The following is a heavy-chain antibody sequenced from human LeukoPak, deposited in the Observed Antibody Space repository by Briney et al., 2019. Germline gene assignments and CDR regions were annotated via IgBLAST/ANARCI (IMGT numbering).Heavy chain of an antibody. CDR1: GGSFSGYY. D-gene: IGHD3-22*01. V-gene: IGHV4-34*01. CDR3: ARGYYDSSGYDYYFDY. J-gene: IGHJ4*02. Sequence: PSETLSLTCAVYGGSFSGYYWSWIRQPPGKGLEWIGYIYHSGSTYYNPSLKSRVTISVDRSKNQFSLKLSSVTAADTAVYYCARGYYDSSGYDYYFDYWGQGTLVTVSS. CDR2: IYHSGST.